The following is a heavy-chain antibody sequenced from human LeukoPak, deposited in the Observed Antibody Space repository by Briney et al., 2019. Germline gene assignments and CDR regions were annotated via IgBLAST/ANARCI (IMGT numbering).Heavy chain of an antibody. D-gene: IGHD4-23*01. CDR1: GGSISSYY. CDR2: IYYSGST. CDR3: ARLIDYGGNSGSMNWYFDL. V-gene: IGHV4-59*05. Sequence: PSETLSLTCTVSGGSISSYYWSWIRQPPGKGLEWIGSIYYSGSTYYNPSLKSRVTISVDTSKNQFSLKLSSVTAADTAVYYCARLIDYGGNSGSMNWYFDLWGRGTLVTVSS. J-gene: IGHJ2*01.